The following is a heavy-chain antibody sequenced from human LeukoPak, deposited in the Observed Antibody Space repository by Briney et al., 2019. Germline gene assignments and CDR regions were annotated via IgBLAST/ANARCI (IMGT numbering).Heavy chain of an antibody. CDR2: ISYDGSNK. CDR1: GFTFSSYG. V-gene: IGHV3-30*18. Sequence: GGSPRLSCAASGFTFSSYGMHWVRQAPGKGLEWVAVISYDGSNKYYADSVKGRFTISRDNSKNTLYLQMNSLRAEDTAVYYCAKLRGQLLWFGDPLLYYGMDVWGKGTTVTVSS. D-gene: IGHD3-10*01. CDR3: AKLRGQLLWFGDPLLYYGMDV. J-gene: IGHJ6*04.